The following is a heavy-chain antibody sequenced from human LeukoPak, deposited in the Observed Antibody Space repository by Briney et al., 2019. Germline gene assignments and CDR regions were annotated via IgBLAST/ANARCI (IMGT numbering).Heavy chain of an antibody. CDR2: IYYSGTT. J-gene: IGHJ4*02. CDR1: GASIDSYY. V-gene: IGHV4-59*12. CDR3: ARDHKSYYDFWSGYYRGPYFDY. Sequence: SETLSLTCTISGASIDSYYWSWIRQPPGKGLEWIGYIYYSGTTNYNPSLKRRVTISVDTSKNQFSLKLSSVTAADTAVYYCARDHKSYYDFWSGYYRGPYFDYWGQGTLVTVSS. D-gene: IGHD3-3*01.